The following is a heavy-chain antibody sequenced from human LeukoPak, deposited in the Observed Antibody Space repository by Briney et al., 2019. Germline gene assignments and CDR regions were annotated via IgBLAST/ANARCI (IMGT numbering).Heavy chain of an antibody. V-gene: IGHV3-53*01. CDR2: IYSSGMT. Sequence: GGSLRLSCAASGFTVSSNYMSWVRQAPGKGLEWVSVIYSSGMTYYADSVKGRFTISRDNSKNTLYLHMNSLRAEDTAVYYCARDLYGVSHDYWGQRTLVTVSS. CDR3: ARDLYGVSHDY. CDR1: GFTVSSNY. D-gene: IGHD4-17*01. J-gene: IGHJ4*02.